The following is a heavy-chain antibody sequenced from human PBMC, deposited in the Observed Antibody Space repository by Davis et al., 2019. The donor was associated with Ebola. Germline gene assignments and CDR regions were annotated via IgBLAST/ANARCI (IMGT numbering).Heavy chain of an antibody. CDR3: ARLQYYYDSSGYGVGGFDP. CDR1: GGSFSGYY. D-gene: IGHD3-22*01. CDR2: INHSGST. V-gene: IGHV4-34*01. Sequence: MPSETLSLTCAVYGGSFSGYYWSWIRQPPGKGLEWIGEINHSGSTNYNPSLKSRVTISVDTSKNQFSLKLSSVTAADTAVYYCARLQYYYDSSGYGVGGFDPWGQGTLVTVSS. J-gene: IGHJ5*02.